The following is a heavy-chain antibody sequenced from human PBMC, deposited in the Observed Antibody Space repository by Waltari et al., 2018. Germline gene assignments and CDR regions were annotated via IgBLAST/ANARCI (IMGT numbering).Heavy chain of an antibody. CDR3: ARGGSGSRTLDY. CDR1: GYTFTSYA. CDR2: INAGDGNT. D-gene: IGHD3-10*01. Sequence: QVQLVQSGAEVKKPGASVKVSCKASGYTFTSYAMHWVRQAPGQRLEWMGWINAGDGNTKYSQGFQGRVTITRDTSASTAYMELSSLRSEDMAVYYCARGGSGSRTLDYWGQGTLVTVSS. J-gene: IGHJ4*02. V-gene: IGHV1-3*03.